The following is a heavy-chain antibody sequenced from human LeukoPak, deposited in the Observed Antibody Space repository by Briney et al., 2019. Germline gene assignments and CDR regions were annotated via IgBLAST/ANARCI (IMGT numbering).Heavy chain of an antibody. CDR2: IFYSGST. J-gene: IGHJ3*02. CDR1: GGSISSYY. V-gene: IGHV4-59*12. CDR3: AKSNGYGLIDI. D-gene: IGHD3-10*01. Sequence: PSETLSLTCTVSGGSISSYYWSWIRQPPGKALEWIGNIFYSGSTYYSPSLKSRVTISLDTSRNQFSLKLNSVTAADTAVYYCAKSNGYGLIDIWGQGTMVTVSS.